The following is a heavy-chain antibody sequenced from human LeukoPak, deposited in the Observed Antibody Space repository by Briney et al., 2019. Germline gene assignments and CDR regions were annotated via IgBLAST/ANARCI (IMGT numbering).Heavy chain of an antibody. CDR2: IYYSGST. Sequence: SETLSLTCAVYGGSFSGYYWSWIRQPPGKGLEWIGSIYYSGSTYYNPSLKGRVTISVDTSKIQFSLRLTSVTAADTAVYYCARTAIVSSAYSAFDIWGQGTMVTVSS. D-gene: IGHD3-22*01. CDR3: ARTAIVSSAYSAFDI. CDR1: GGSFSGYY. V-gene: IGHV4-34*01. J-gene: IGHJ3*02.